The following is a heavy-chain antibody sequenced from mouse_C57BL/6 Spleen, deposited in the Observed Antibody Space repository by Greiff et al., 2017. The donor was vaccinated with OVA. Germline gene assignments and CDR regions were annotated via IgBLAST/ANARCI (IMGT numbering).Heavy chain of an antibody. V-gene: IGHV1-61*01. D-gene: IGHD4-1*02. CDR3: AAQLGHWAMDY. CDR1: GYTFTSYW. CDR2: IYPSDSET. J-gene: IGHJ4*01. Sequence: QVHVKQPGAELVRPGSSVKLSCKASGYTFTSYWMDWVKQRPGQGLEWIGNIYPSDSETHYNQKFKDKATLTVDKSSSTAYMQLSSLTSEDSAVYYCAAQLGHWAMDYWGQGTSVTVSS.